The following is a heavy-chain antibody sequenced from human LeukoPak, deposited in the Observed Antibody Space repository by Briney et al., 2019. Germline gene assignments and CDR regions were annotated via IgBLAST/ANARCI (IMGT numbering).Heavy chain of an antibody. D-gene: IGHD3-16*02. J-gene: IGHJ6*03. V-gene: IGHV4-38-2*01. CDR2: IYYSGST. CDR3: ARLSVGYYYYYYMDV. CDR1: GFTFSSYG. Sequence: GTLRLSCAASGFTFSSYGMSWIRQPPGKGLEWIGSIYYSGSTYYNPSLKSRVTISVDTSKNQFSLKLSSVTAADTAVYYCARLSVGYYYYYYMDVWGKGTTVTVSS.